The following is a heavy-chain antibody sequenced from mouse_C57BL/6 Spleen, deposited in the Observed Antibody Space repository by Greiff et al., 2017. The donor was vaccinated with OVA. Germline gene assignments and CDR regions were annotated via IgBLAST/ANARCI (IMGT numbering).Heavy chain of an antibody. Sequence: EVKLVESGGGLVQPGGSMKLSCAASGFTFSDAWMDWVRQSPEKGLEWVAEIRNKANNPATYYAESVKGRFTISRDDSKSSVYLQMNSLRAEDTGIYYCTRPGYLLWYFDVWGTGTTVTVSS. CDR3: TRPGYLLWYFDV. CDR1: GFTFSDAW. CDR2: IRNKANNPAT. V-gene: IGHV6-6*01. D-gene: IGHD2-3*01. J-gene: IGHJ1*03.